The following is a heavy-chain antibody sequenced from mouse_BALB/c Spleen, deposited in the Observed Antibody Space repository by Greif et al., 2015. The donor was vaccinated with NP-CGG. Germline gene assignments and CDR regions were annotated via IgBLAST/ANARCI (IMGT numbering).Heavy chain of an antibody. J-gene: IGHJ4*01. V-gene: IGHV1-69*02. CDR3: ARYSTRDRVYAMDY. Sequence: QVQLQQSGAELVKPGAPVKLSCKASGYTFTSYWMNWVKQRPGRGLEWIGRIDPSDSETHYNQKFKDKATLTVDKSSSTAYIQLSSLTSEDSAVYYCARYSTRDRVYAMDYWGQGTSVTVSS. CDR2: IDPSDSET. CDR1: GYTFTSYW. D-gene: IGHD3-3*01.